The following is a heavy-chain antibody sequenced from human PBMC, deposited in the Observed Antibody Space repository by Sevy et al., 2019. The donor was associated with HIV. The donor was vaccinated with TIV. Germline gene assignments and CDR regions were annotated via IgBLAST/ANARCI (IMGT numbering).Heavy chain of an antibody. V-gene: IGHV4-38-2*02. J-gene: IGHJ6*03. CDR2: IYHSGST. CDR1: GYSISSGYY. Sequence: SETLSLTCAVSGYSISSGYYWGWIRQPPGKGLEWIGSIYHSGSTYYNPSLKSRVTISVDTSKNQFSLKLSSVTAADTAVYYCARDLGSGWPDYYYYDMDVWGKGTTVTVSS. D-gene: IGHD6-19*01. CDR3: ARDLGSGWPDYYYYDMDV.